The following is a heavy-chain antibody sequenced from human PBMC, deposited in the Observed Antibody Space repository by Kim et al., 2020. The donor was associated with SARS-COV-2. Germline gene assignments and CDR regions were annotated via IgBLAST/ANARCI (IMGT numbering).Heavy chain of an antibody. CDR3: GKDHWIQLWSRLGKTGLPIDY. Sequence: GGSLRLSCAASGFTFSSYGMHWVRQAPGKGLEWVAVISYDGSNKYYADSVKGRFTISRDNSKNTLYLQMNSLRAEDTAVYYCGKDHWIQLWSRLGKTGLPIDYWGQGTLVTVSS. CDR1: GFTFSSYG. V-gene: IGHV3-30*18. D-gene: IGHD5-18*01. J-gene: IGHJ4*02. CDR2: ISYDGSNK.